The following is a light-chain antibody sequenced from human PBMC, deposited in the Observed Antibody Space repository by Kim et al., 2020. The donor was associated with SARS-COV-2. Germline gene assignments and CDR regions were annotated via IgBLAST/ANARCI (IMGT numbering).Light chain of an antibody. CDR3: GADHGSGSNFVSQVV. J-gene: IGLJ2*01. CDR2: VGTGGIVG. V-gene: IGLV9-49*01. Sequence: LGSGYSNYKVDWYQQRPGKGPRFVMRVGTGGIVGSKGDGIPDRFSVLGSGLNRYLTIKNIQEEDESDYHCGADHGSGSNFVSQVVFGGGTKLTVL. CDR1: SGYSNYK.